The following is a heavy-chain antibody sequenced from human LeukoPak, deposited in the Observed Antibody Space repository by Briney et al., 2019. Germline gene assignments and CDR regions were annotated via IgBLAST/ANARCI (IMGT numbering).Heavy chain of an antibody. J-gene: IGHJ4*02. Sequence: GGSLSLSGAASGFTFSSYAMSWVRQAPGKGLEWVSGISGSGDNTYYADSVKGRFTISRDNSKNTLYVQVNSLGTEDTAAYYCAKGSYYDSSGSFYFDYWGQGTLVTVSS. V-gene: IGHV3-23*01. D-gene: IGHD3-22*01. CDR2: ISGSGDNT. CDR1: GFTFSSYA. CDR3: AKGSYYDSSGSFYFDY.